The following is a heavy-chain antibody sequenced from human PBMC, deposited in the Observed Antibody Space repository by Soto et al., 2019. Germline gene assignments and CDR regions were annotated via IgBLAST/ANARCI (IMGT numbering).Heavy chain of an antibody. V-gene: IGHV5-51*01. J-gene: IGHJ4*02. CDR2: IYPDDSDT. D-gene: IGHD6-13*01. CDR3: ARSPRSSPYFDY. CDR1: GYSFSNFW. Sequence: PGESLKISCQASGYSFSNFWIAWVRQMPGEGLEWLGIIYPDDSDTRYSPSFLGQVTISADRSINTAYLQWNSLEASDTAFYFCARSPRSSPYFDYWGQGALVTVSS.